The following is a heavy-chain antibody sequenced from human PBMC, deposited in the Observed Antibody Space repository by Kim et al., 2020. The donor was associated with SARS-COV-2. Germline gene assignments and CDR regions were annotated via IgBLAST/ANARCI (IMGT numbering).Heavy chain of an antibody. J-gene: IGHJ4*02. CDR1: GGSFSGYY. CDR2: INHSGST. V-gene: IGHV4-34*01. CDR3: ASGGGYCSSTSCFPGGY. D-gene: IGHD2-2*01. Sequence: SETLSLTCAVYGGSFSGYYWSWIRQPPGKGLEWIGEINHSGSTNYNPSLKSRVTISVDTSKNQFSLKLSSVTAADTAVYYCASGGGYCSSTSCFPGGYWGQGTLVTVSS.